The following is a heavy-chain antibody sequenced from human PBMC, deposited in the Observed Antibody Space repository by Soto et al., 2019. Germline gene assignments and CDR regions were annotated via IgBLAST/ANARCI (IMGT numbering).Heavy chain of an antibody. CDR3: ARGGYSGYFDY. V-gene: IGHV4-34*01. J-gene: IGHJ4*02. D-gene: IGHD5-12*01. CDR2: INHSGST. CDR1: GGSFSGYY. Sequence: SETLSLTCAVYGGSFSGYYWSWIRQPPGKGLEWIGEINHSGSTNYNPSLKSRVTISVDTSKNQFSLKLSSVTAADTAVYYCARGGYSGYFDYWGQGTLVTVSS.